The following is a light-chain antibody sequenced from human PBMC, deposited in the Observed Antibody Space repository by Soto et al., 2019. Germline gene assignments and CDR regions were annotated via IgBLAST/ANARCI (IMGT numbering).Light chain of an antibody. CDR2: TAS. J-gene: IGKJ1*01. CDR1: QGIGNS. V-gene: IGKV1-27*01. Sequence: DIQMTQSPSSLSASVGDRVTITCRASQGIGNSLAWYQQKPGRVPNLLMYTASTLLSGVPSRFSGSGSGTDFTLTISSLQPEDFATYYCRKYDSAPWTFGQGTKVEIK. CDR3: RKYDSAPWT.